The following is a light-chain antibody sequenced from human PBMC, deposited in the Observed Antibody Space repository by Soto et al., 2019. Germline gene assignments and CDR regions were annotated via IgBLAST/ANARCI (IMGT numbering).Light chain of an antibody. Sequence: VLTQSTGTRSLSPGERATLSCRASQSVSTRLAWYQHRSGQAPRLLISSASIRATGVPDRFSGSGSGTDFTLTISRLEPEDFALYYCQHYYGPSPIPSAQGTLLEIK. CDR1: QSVSTR. V-gene: IGKV3-20*01. J-gene: IGKJ5*01. CDR3: QHYYGPSPIP. CDR2: SAS.